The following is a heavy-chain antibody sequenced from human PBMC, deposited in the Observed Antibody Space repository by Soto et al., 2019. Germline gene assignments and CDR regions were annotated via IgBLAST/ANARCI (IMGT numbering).Heavy chain of an antibody. V-gene: IGHV3-23*01. CDR2: ISGSGGST. D-gene: IGHD3-3*01. CDR3: AKDPRFLEWLLFRAFDI. CDR1: GFTFSSYA. J-gene: IGHJ3*02. Sequence: PGGSLRLSCAASGFTFSSYAMSWVRQAPGKGLEWVSAISGSGGSTYYADSVKGRFTISRDNSKNTLYLQMNSLRAEDTAVYYCAKDPRFLEWLLFRAFDIWGQGTMVTVSS.